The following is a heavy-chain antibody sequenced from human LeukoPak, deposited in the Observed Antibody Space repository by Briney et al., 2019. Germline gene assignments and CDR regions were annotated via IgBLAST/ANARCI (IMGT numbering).Heavy chain of an antibody. D-gene: IGHD3-9*01. J-gene: IGHJ4*02. CDR2: IIPIFGTA. V-gene: IGHV1-69*05. Sequence: SVKVSCEASGGTFSSYAISWVRQAPGQGLEWMGRIIPIFGTANYAQNLQGRVTITTDESTSTAYMELSSLRSEDTAVYYCTRGHFDWLFPDYWGQGTLVTVSS. CDR1: GGTFSSYA. CDR3: TRGHFDWLFPDY.